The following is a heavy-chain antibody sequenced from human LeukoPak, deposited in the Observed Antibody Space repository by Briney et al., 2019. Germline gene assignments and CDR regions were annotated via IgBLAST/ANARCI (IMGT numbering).Heavy chain of an antibody. CDR1: GFTFSSYA. J-gene: IGHJ4*02. CDR2: ISGSGGST. Sequence: GGSLRLSCAASGFTFSSYAMSWVRQAPGKGLEWVSAISGSGGSTYYADSVKGRFTISRDNSKNTLYLQMNSLRAEDRAVYYCAKSAMLGMVRPYYYFDYWGQGTLVTVSS. CDR3: AKSAMLGMVRPYYYFDY. D-gene: IGHD5-18*01. V-gene: IGHV3-23*01.